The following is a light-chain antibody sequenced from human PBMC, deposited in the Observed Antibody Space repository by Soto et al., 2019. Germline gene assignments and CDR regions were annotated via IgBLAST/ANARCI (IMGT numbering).Light chain of an antibody. Sequence: EMVWTQSPGTLSLSPGERATLSCRASQSVSSSYLAWYQQKPGQAPRLLIYGPSSRATGIPDRFSGSGSGTDFTLTISRLEPEDFAVYYCQQYGSSPWTFGQGTKVEIK. J-gene: IGKJ1*01. V-gene: IGKV3-20*01. CDR2: GPS. CDR3: QQYGSSPWT. CDR1: QSVSSSY.